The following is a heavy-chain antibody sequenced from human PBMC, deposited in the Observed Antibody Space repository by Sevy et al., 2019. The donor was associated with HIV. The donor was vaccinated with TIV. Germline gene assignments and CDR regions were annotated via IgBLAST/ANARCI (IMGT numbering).Heavy chain of an antibody. D-gene: IGHD2-15*01. CDR1: GFTFSSYS. CDR2: ISSSSSYI. CDR3: ARGVAATPHYYYGMDV. V-gene: IGHV3-21*01. Sequence: GGSLRLSCAASGFTFSSYSMNWVRQAPGKGLEWDSSISSSSSYIYYADSVKGRFTISRDNAKNSLYLQMNSLRAEDTAVYYCARGVAATPHYYYGMDVWGQGTTVTVSS. J-gene: IGHJ6*02.